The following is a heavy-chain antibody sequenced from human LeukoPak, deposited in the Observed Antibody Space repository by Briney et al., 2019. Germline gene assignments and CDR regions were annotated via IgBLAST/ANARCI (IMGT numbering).Heavy chain of an antibody. CDR3: ARVLPMKLRLGEFYY. CDR2: ISYDGSNK. J-gene: IGHJ4*02. Sequence: GRSLRLSCAASGFTFSSYAMHWVRQAPGKGLEWVAVISYDGSNKYYADSVKGRFTISRDNSKNTLYLQMNSLRAEDTAVYYCARVLPMKLRLGEFYYWGQGTLVTASS. V-gene: IGHV3-30*04. CDR1: GFTFSSYA. D-gene: IGHD3-16*01.